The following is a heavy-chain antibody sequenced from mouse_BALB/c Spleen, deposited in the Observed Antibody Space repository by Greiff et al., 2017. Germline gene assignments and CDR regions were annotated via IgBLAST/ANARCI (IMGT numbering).Heavy chain of an antibody. CDR1: GFTFSSYA. CDR2: ISSGGST. J-gene: IGHJ4*01. CDR3: AREGIGNYGGYYAMDY. V-gene: IGHV5-6-5*01. D-gene: IGHD2-1*01. Sequence: EVKLMESGGGLVKPGGSLKLSCAASGFTFSSYAMSWVRQTPEKRLEWVASISSGGSTYYPDSVKGRFTISRDNARNILYLQMSSLRSEDTAMYYCAREGIGNYGGYYAMDYWGQGTSVTVSS.